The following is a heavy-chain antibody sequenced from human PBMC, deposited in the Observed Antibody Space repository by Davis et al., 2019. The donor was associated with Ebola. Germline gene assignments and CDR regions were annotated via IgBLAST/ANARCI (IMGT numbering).Heavy chain of an antibody. V-gene: IGHV3-23*01. Sequence: PGGSLRLSCAASGFTFSSYAMSWVRQAPGKGLEWVSAISGSGGSTYYADSVKGRFTISRDNSKNSLYLQMNSLRAEDTAVYYCAREWGGGEYYYDPLWGQGTMVTVSS. J-gene: IGHJ3*01. D-gene: IGHD3-22*01. CDR1: GFTFSSYA. CDR2: ISGSGGST. CDR3: AREWGGGEYYYDPL.